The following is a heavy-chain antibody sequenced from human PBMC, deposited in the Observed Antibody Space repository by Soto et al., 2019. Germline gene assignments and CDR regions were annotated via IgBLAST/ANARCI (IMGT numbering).Heavy chain of an antibody. CDR3: EKDGDEYSSSSDDFDI. Sequence: GGSLRLSCAASGFTFSSYAMSWVRQAPGKGLEWVSAIIGSGGSTYYADSVKSRFTISRDNSKNTLYLQMNSLRAEDTAVYDGEKDGDEYSSSSDDFDIWGQGTMVTVSS. D-gene: IGHD6-6*01. CDR2: IIGSGGST. CDR1: GFTFSSYA. J-gene: IGHJ3*02. V-gene: IGHV3-23*01.